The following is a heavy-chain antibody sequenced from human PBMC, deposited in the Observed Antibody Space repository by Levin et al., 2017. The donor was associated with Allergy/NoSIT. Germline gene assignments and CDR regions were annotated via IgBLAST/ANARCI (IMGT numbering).Heavy chain of an antibody. CDR2: IYYSGST. V-gene: IGHV4-59*01. J-gene: IGHJ3*02. D-gene: IGHD5-12*01. CDR3: ARGRRRGDSGYQQKKKRPDAFDS. Sequence: PSETLSLTCTVSGGSISSYYWSWIRQPPGKGLEWIGYIYYSGSTNYNPSLKSRVTISVDTSKNQFSLKLSSVTAADTAVYYCARGRRRGDSGYQQKKKRPDAFDSWGQGTMVTVSS. CDR1: GGSISSYY.